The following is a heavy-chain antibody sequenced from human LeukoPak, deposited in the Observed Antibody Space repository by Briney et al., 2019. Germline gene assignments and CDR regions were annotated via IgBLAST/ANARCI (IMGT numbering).Heavy chain of an antibody. J-gene: IGHJ6*02. Sequence: ASVKVSCKASGYTFTSYGISWVRQAPGQGLEWMGWISAYNGNTNYAQKLKGRVTMTTDPSTRTAYMELRSLRSDDTAVYYCARWALGYCSGGSCFYGMDVWGQGTTVTVSS. V-gene: IGHV1-18*01. CDR3: ARWALGYCSGGSCFYGMDV. D-gene: IGHD2-15*01. CDR1: GYTFTSYG. CDR2: ISAYNGNT.